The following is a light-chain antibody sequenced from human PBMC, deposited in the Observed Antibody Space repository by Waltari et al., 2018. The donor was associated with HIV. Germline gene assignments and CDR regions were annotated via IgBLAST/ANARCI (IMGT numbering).Light chain of an antibody. J-gene: IGLJ3*02. V-gene: IGLV6-57*03. CDR1: SGSIASNY. CDR2: EDS. Sequence: NFMLTQPHSVSESPEKTVTISCTRSSGSIASNYVQWYQQRPYRAPIIVIYEDSQRPSGVPDRFSSSVDSSSNSASLTISGLKTEDEADYYCQSYDRTSHVFGGGTKLTVL. CDR3: QSYDRTSHV.